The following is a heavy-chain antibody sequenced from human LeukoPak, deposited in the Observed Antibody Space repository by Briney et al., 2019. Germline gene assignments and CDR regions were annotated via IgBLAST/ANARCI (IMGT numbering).Heavy chain of an antibody. CDR3: ARSRSGTYYNADV. CDR2: ISSSSDYI. V-gene: IGHV3-21*06. CDR1: GFTFSRYN. D-gene: IGHD3-10*01. Sequence: GGSLRLSCAASGFTFSRYNMNWVRQAPGKGLEWVSSISSSSDYIYYADSVKGRFTISRDNSLYLQMSSLRAEDTAVYYCARSRSGTYYNADVWGKGTTVTISS. J-gene: IGHJ6*04.